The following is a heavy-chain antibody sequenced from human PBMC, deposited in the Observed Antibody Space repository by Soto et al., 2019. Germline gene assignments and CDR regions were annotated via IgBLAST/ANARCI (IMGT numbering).Heavy chain of an antibody. CDR2: IYYSGST. Sequence: NPSETLSLTCTVSGGSISSYYWSWIRQPPGKGLEWIGYIYYSGSTNYNPSLKSRVTISVDTSKNQFSLKLSSVTAADTAVYYCARVQNFDWLLSGGYYGMDVWGQGTTVTVSS. CDR1: GGSISSYY. CDR3: ARVQNFDWLLSGGYYGMDV. J-gene: IGHJ6*02. V-gene: IGHV4-59*01. D-gene: IGHD3-9*01.